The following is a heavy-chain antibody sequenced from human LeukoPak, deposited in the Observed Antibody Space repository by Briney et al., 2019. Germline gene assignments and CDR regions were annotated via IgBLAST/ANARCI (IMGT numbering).Heavy chain of an antibody. CDR3: ARDGGYNWNDEDY. CDR2: ITYSSGYT. CDR1: GFTFSSYD. V-gene: IGHV3-23*01. D-gene: IGHD1-1*01. Sequence: GGSLRLSCAASGFTFSSYDMSWVRQAPGKGLEWVSGITYSSGYTYYADSVKGRFTISRDNSRNTLYLQMNSLRAEDTAVYYCARDGGYNWNDEDYWGQGTLVTVSS. J-gene: IGHJ4*02.